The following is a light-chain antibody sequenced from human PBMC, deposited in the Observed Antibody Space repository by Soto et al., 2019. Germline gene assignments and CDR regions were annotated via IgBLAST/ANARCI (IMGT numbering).Light chain of an antibody. CDR3: QQYGSSPPT. J-gene: IGKJ1*01. V-gene: IGKV3-20*01. Sequence: EILLTQSPGTLSLSPGERDTLSCRASQSVSSSYLAWYQQKPGQAPRLLIYGASSRATGIPDRFSGSGSGTDFTLTISRLEPEDFAVYYCQQYGSSPPTFGQGTKVDI. CDR2: GAS. CDR1: QSVSSSY.